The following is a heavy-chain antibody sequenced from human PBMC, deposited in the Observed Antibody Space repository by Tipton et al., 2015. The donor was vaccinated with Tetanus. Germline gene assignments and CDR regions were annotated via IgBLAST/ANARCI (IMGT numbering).Heavy chain of an antibody. J-gene: IGHJ4*02. CDR3: ARGGGGGRRINGPAGIDY. CDR1: GYTLTSYH. Sequence: QVQLVQSGAEVKKPGASVKVSCKASGYTLTSYHMHWVRQAPGQGLEWMGIINPIGGSTSYEQKFQGKITMTGDTSTTTVYMDLNRRGWEATAVYYGARGGGGGRRINGPAGIDYWGQGTLVTVSS. D-gene: IGHD1-20*01. V-gene: IGHV1-46*01. CDR2: INPIGGST.